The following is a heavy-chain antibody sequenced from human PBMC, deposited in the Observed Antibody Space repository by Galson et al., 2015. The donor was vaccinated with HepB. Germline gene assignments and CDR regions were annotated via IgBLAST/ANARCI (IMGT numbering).Heavy chain of an antibody. CDR2: ISGSANSA. J-gene: IGHJ4*02. CDR1: GFSFDSYA. V-gene: IGHV3-23*01. CDR3: AKSLTYGSRSSFDY. Sequence: SLRLSCAGSGFSFDSYAMTWVRQAAGKGLDWVSLISGSANSAYYADSVKGRFTISRDNSKNTLYLQMNSLGAEDTAVYYRAKSLTYGSRSSFDYWGQGTLVTVSS. D-gene: IGHD3-10*01.